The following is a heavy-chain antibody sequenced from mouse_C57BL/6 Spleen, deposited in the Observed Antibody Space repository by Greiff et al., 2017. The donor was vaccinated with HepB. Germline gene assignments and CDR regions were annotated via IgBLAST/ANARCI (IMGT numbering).Heavy chain of an antibody. D-gene: IGHD2-1*01. J-gene: IGHJ3*01. CDR1: GFTFNTYA. V-gene: IGHV10-3*01. CDR3: VRDRAERNYRGAWFAY. CDR2: IRSKSSNYAT. Sequence: EVKLVESGGGLVQPKGSLKLSCAASGFTFNTYAMHWVRQAPGKGLEWVARIRSKSSNYATYYADSVKDRFTISSDDSQSMLYLQMNNLKTEDTARYYCVRDRAERNYRGAWFAYWGQGTLVTVSA.